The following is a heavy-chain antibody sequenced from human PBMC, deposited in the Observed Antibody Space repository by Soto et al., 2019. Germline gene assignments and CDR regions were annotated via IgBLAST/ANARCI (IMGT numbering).Heavy chain of an antibody. D-gene: IGHD3-9*01. CDR2: ILSNGEK. CDR1: GISLSSPRLG. Sequence: SGPTSVGRTETLTLTCSMSGISLSSPRLGVSWGRQTPGKALEWLAHILSNGEKSYTTSLQTRLSISTDTSKSQVVLTMTNMAPADTGTDYCARMLTAPITRLFDFDLRGQGTPVTVSS. V-gene: IGHV2-26*03. CDR3: ARMLTAPITRLFDFDL. J-gene: IGHJ4*02.